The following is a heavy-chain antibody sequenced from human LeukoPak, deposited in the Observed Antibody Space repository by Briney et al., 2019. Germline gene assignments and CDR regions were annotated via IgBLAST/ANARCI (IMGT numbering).Heavy chain of an antibody. J-gene: IGHJ4*02. D-gene: IGHD3-10*01. Sequence: PGGSLRLSCAASGFTFSSYAMSWVRQAPGKGLEWVSAISGGGGSTYYADSVKGRFTISRDNSKNTLYLQMNSLRAEDTAVYYCAKDPYTMVRGVIPTGYDCWGQGTLVTVSS. V-gene: IGHV3-23*01. CDR1: GFTFSSYA. CDR2: ISGGGGST. CDR3: AKDPYTMVRGVIPTGYDC.